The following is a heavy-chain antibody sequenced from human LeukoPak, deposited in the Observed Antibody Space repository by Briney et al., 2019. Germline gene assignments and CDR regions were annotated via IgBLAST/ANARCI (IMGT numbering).Heavy chain of an antibody. CDR1: GYTFTSYG. J-gene: IGHJ6*03. CDR2: ISAYNGNT. CDR3: ARDLTATSSTYYYYYYMDV. V-gene: IGHV1-18*01. D-gene: IGHD2-2*01. Sequence: ASVKVSCKASGYTFTSYGISWVRQAPGRGLEWMGWISAYNGNTNYAQKLQGRVTMTTDTSTSTAYMELRSLRSDDTAVYYCARDLTATSSTYYYYYYMDVWGKGTTVTVSS.